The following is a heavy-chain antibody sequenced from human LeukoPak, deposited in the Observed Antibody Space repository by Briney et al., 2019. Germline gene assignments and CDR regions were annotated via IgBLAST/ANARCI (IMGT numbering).Heavy chain of an antibody. CDR2: IYYSGST. J-gene: IGHJ4*02. V-gene: IGHV4-39*07. Sequence: PSETLSLTCTVSGGSISSSSYYWGWIRQPPGKGLEWIGSIYYSGSTYYNPSLKSRVTISVDTSKNQFSLKLSSVTAADTAVYYCARRAPGQLWHDDYWGQGTLVTVSS. D-gene: IGHD5-18*01. CDR3: ARRAPGQLWHDDY. CDR1: GGSISSSSYY.